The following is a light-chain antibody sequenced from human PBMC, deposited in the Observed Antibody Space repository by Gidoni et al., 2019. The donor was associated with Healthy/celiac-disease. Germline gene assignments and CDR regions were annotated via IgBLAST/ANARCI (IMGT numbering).Light chain of an antibody. Sequence: IVMTKSADSLAVSLGERATINCKSSQSVLYSSNNKNYLAWYQQKPGQPPKLLIYWASTRESGVPDRFSGSGSGTYFTLTISSLQAEDVAVYYCQQYYSTPPTFGQXTKVEIK. CDR1: QSVLYSSNNKNY. V-gene: IGKV4-1*01. J-gene: IGKJ1*01. CDR2: WAS. CDR3: QQYYSTPPT.